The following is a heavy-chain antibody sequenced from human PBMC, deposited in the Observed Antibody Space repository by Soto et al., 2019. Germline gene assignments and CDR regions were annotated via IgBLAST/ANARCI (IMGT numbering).Heavy chain of an antibody. V-gene: IGHV3-30*18. CDR3: AKSRIQLWLLDY. CDR1: GFTFSSYG. CDR2: ISYDGSNK. J-gene: IGHJ4*02. D-gene: IGHD5-18*01. Sequence: GGSLRLSCAASGFTFSSYGMHWVLQAPGKGLEWVAVISYDGSNKYYADSVKGRFTISRDNSKNTLYLQMNSLRAEDTAVYYCAKSRIQLWLLDYWGQGTLVTVSS.